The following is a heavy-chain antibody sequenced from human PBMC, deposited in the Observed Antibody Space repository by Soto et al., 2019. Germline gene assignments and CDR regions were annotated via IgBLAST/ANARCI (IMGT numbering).Heavy chain of an antibody. Sequence: QVQLVQSGAAVKKPGASVKVSCKASGYTFTDYYVHWVRQAPGQGLEWMGWINPNSGGTKSAQKFQGRVTMTRDTAISTAHMELSRLRSDDTAVYYCARRKADYYDSSGYHYYFDYWGQGTLVTVSS. CDR1: GYTFTDYY. D-gene: IGHD3-22*01. CDR3: ARRKADYYDSSGYHYYFDY. J-gene: IGHJ4*02. CDR2: INPNSGGT. V-gene: IGHV1-2*02.